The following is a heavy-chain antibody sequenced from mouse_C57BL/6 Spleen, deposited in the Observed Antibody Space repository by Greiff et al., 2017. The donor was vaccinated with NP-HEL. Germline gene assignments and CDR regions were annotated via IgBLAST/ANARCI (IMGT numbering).Heavy chain of an antibody. Sequence: QVQLQQPGAELVRPGTSVKLSCKASGYTFTSYWMHWVKQRPGQGLEWIGVIDPSASYTNYNQKFKGKATLTVDTSSSTAYMQLSSLTSEDSAVYYCARPTLVPYDYAMDYWGQGTSVTVSS. CDR1: GYTFTSYW. V-gene: IGHV1-59*01. D-gene: IGHD1-1*01. J-gene: IGHJ4*01. CDR3: ARPTLVPYDYAMDY. CDR2: IDPSASYT.